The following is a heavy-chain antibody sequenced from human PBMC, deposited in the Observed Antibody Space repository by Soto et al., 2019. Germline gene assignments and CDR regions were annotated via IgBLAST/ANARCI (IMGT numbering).Heavy chain of an antibody. CDR3: ARPRTSATTKGYDY. CDR1: GGTFSSYP. Sequence: QVQLVQSGAEVKKPGSSVKVSCKASGGTFSSYPISWVRQAPGQGLEWMGGIIPIFGTTNYAQRFQGRVTITADESTSTAYMELSSLRSEDTAVSFCARPRTSATTKGYDYWGQGTLVTVSS. J-gene: IGHJ4*02. D-gene: IGHD1-1*01. CDR2: IIPIFGTT. V-gene: IGHV1-69*01.